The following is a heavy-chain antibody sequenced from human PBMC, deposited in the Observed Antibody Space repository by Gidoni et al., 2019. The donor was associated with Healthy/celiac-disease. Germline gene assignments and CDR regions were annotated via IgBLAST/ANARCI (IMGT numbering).Heavy chain of an antibody. D-gene: IGHD2-15*01. V-gene: IGHV3-13*01. Sequence: EVQLVESGGGLAQPGGSLRLSCAASGFTFSSYDMHWVRQATGKGLEWVSAIGTAGDTYYPGSVKGRFTISRENAKNSLYLQMNSLRAGDTAVYYCARGYCSGGSCGGMDVWGQGTTVTVSS. CDR2: IGTAGDT. J-gene: IGHJ6*02. CDR1: GFTFSSYD. CDR3: ARGYCSGGSCGGMDV.